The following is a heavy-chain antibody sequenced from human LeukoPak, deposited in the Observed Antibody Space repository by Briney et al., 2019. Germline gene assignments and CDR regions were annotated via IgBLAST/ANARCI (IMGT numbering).Heavy chain of an antibody. CDR2: IIPIFGTA. CDR1: GGTFSSYA. Sequence: GASVKVSCKASGGTFSSYAISWVRQAPGQGLEWMGGIIPIFGTANYAQKFQGRVTITADEPTSTAYMELSSLRSGDTAVYYCARADYGDYGYFDYWGQGTLVTVSS. D-gene: IGHD4-17*01. J-gene: IGHJ4*02. V-gene: IGHV1-69*13. CDR3: ARADYGDYGYFDY.